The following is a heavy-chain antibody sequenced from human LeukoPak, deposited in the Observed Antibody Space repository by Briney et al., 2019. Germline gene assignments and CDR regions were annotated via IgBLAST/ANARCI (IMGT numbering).Heavy chain of an antibody. CDR2: ITGSGDTT. D-gene: IGHD1-26*01. CDR1: GFTFTSSA. Sequence: GGSLRLSCAASGFTFTSSAMSWVRQAPGKGLEWVSSITGSGDTTYYADSAKGRFTISRDNSKNTLYLQMNSLRADDTAVYYCAGGSYSTSYAFDIWGQGTTVTVSS. V-gene: IGHV3-23*01. J-gene: IGHJ3*02. CDR3: AGGSYSTSYAFDI.